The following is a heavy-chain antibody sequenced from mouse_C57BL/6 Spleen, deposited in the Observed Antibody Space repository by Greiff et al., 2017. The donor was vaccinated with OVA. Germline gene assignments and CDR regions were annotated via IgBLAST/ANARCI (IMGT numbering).Heavy chain of an antibody. D-gene: IGHD1-1*01. CDR2: INYDGSIT. Sequence: EVQVVESEGGLVQPGSSMKLSCTASGFTFSDYYMAWVRQVPEKGLEWVANINYDGSITYYLDSLKSRFIISRDNAKNILYLQMSSLKSEDTATYYCAKGENYYGSSYDYFDYWGQGTTLTVSS. J-gene: IGHJ2*01. CDR1: GFTFSDYY. V-gene: IGHV5-16*01. CDR3: AKGENYYGSSYDYFDY.